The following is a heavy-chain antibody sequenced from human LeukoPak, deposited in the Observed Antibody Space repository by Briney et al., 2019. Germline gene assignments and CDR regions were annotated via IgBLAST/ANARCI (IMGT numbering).Heavy chain of an antibody. CDR3: ARGKYSSSSFFDY. CDR1: GGSISSYY. V-gene: IGHV4-59*01. Sequence: SETLSLTCTVSGGSISSYYWSWIRQPPGKGLEWIGYIYYSGSTNYNPSLKSRVTISVDTSKNQFSLKLSSVTAADTAVYYCARGKYSSSSFFDYWGQGTLVTVYS. J-gene: IGHJ4*02. CDR2: IYYSGST. D-gene: IGHD6-6*01.